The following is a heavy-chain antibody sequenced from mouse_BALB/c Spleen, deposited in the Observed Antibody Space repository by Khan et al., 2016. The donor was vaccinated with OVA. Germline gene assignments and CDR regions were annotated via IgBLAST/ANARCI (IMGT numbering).Heavy chain of an antibody. CDR2: LSYSGNT. Sequence: EVELVESGPGLVKPSQSLSLTCTVTGYSITSEYAWNWLRQFPGNKLEWMGYLSYSGNTRYNPSLKSRISITRDTSKNQFFLQLNSVTTEDTATYYCARKDYYDYDPFPYWGQGTLVTVSA. V-gene: IGHV3-2*02. D-gene: IGHD2-4*01. CDR1: GYSITSEYA. CDR3: ARKDYYDYDPFPY. J-gene: IGHJ3*01.